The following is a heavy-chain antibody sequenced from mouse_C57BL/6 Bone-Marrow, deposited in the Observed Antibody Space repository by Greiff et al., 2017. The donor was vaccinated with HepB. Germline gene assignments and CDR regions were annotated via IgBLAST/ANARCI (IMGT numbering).Heavy chain of an antibody. D-gene: IGHD2-4*01. Sequence: VKLMESGPGLVAPSQSLSITCTVSGFSLTSYGVSWVRQPPGKGLEWLGVLWGDGSTNYHSALISRLSISKDKSKSQVFLKLNSLQTDDTATYYCAKQGAYDYGEGCYGLLGSRNRRGAMDYWGQGTSVTVSS. CDR2: LWGDGST. CDR3: AKQGAYDYGEGCYGLLGSRNRRGAMDY. CDR1: GFSLTSYG. V-gene: IGHV2-3*01. J-gene: IGHJ4*01.